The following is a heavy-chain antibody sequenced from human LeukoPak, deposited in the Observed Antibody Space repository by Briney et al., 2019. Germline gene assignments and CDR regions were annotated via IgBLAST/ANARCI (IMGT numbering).Heavy chain of an antibody. J-gene: IGHJ3*02. D-gene: IGHD4-17*01. Sequence: PSETLSLTCAVYGGSFSGYYWSWIRQPPGKGLEWIGEINHSGSTNYNPSLKSRVTISVDTSKNQFSLKLRSVTAADTAVFYCARVEYADYAFDIWGQGTMVTVSS. V-gene: IGHV4-34*01. CDR1: GGSFSGYY. CDR3: ARVEYADYAFDI. CDR2: INHSGST.